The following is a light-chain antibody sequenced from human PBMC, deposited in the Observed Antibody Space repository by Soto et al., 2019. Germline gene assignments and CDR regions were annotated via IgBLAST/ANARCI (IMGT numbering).Light chain of an antibody. CDR3: QQYDYWPPYT. CDR1: QSIRDN. V-gene: IGKV3-15*01. Sequence: EIVMTQSPATLSVSPGERAIVSCRASQSIRDNLAWYQQTPGRAPRLLIYGASIRATGVPARFSGSGSGTEFTRTISSLQSEDFAVYYCQQYDYWPPYTFGQGTKVEI. J-gene: IGKJ2*01. CDR2: GAS.